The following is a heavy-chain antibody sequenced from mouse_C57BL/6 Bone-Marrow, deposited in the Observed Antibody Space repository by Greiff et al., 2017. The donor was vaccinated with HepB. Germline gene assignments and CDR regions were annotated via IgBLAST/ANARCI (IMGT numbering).Heavy chain of an antibody. Sequence: VKLQESGAELVRPGTSVKVSCKASGYAFTNYLIEWVKQRPGQGLEWIGVINPGSGGTNYNEKFKGKATLTADKSSSTAYMQLSSLTSEDSAVYFCARSGDYGRGAWFAYWGQGTRVTVSA. CDR1: GYAFTNYL. CDR2: INPGSGGT. V-gene: IGHV1-54*01. CDR3: ARSGDYGRGAWFAY. D-gene: IGHD2-4*01. J-gene: IGHJ3*01.